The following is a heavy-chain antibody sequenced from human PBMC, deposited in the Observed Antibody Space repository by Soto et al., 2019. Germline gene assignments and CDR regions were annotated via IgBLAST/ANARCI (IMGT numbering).Heavy chain of an antibody. CDR1: GGSISSYY. CDR2: IYYSGST. J-gene: IGHJ3*02. D-gene: IGHD3-16*01. Sequence: QVQLQESGPGLVKPSETLSLTCTVSGGSISSYYWSWIRQPPGKGLEWIGYIYYSGSTNYNPSLKSRVTISVDTSKNQFSLKLSSVTAADTAVYYCARASEDLFGAFDIWGQGTMVTVSS. V-gene: IGHV4-59*01. CDR3: ARASEDLFGAFDI.